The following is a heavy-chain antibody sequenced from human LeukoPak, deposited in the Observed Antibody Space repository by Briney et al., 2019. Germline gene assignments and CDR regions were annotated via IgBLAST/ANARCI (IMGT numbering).Heavy chain of an antibody. V-gene: IGHV3-30*18. J-gene: IGHJ4*02. CDR1: GFTFSSYW. D-gene: IGHD4-11*01. CDR2: ISYDGSNK. Sequence: PGGSLRLSCAASGFTFSSYWMSWVRQAPGKGLEWVAVISYDGSNKYYADSVKGRFTISRDNSKNTLYLQMNSLRAEDTAVYYCAKDRGATVTHSFDYWGQGTLVTVSS. CDR3: AKDRGATVTHSFDY.